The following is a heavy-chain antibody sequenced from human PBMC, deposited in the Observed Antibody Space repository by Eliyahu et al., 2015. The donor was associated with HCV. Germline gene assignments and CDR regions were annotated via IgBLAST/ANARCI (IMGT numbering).Heavy chain of an antibody. J-gene: IGHJ4*02. D-gene: IGHD3-16*01. CDR2: INPDGGEK. V-gene: IGHV3-7*01. Sequence: EVQLVASGGGLVQPGGSLRLSCSASGFTFSTDWMNWVRQAPGKGLDWVANINPDGGEKRYVDSVEGRFTISRDNARNSLYLQMDNLRVEDTAVYYCAAWGARNFWGQGILVTVSS. CDR1: GFTFSTDW. CDR3: AAWGARNF.